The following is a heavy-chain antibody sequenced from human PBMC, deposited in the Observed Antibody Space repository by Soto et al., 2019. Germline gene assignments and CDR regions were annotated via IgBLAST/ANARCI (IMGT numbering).Heavy chain of an antibody. D-gene: IGHD3-10*01. V-gene: IGHV3-30-3*01. J-gene: IGHJ6*02. CDR1: GFTFSSYA. CDR2: ISYDGSNK. Sequence: QVQLVESGGGVVQPGRSLRLSCAASGFTFSSYAMHWVRQAPGKGLEWVAVISYDGSNKYYADSVKGRFTISRDNSKNTLYLQMNGLIAEDTAVYYCARDAAPKDGSVSYGMDVWGQGPTLTVSS. CDR3: ARDAAPKDGSVSYGMDV.